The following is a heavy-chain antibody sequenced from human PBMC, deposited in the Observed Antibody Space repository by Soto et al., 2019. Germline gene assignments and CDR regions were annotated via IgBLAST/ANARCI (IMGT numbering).Heavy chain of an antibody. D-gene: IGHD2-2*02. CDR1: GYTFTGYY. CDR3: ATKDIVVVPAAISYYYYGMDV. Sequence: ASVKVSCKASGYTFTGYYMHWVRQAPGQGLEWMGWINPNSGGTNYAQKFQGRVTMTRDTSISTAYMELSRLRSDDTAVYYCATKDIVVVPAAISYYYYGMDVWGQGTTVTVS. J-gene: IGHJ6*02. CDR2: INPNSGGT. V-gene: IGHV1-2*02.